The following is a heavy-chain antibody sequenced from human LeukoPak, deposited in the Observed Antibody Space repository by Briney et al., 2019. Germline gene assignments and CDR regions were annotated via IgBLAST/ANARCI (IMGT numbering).Heavy chain of an antibody. Sequence: GGSRRLSCAASGFTFDDYAMYWVRQAPGKGLDWVSGVSWNSRIIDYADSVKGRYTISRDNAKRSLYLQMNSLRSEDTAFYYCARLTGAASGTYYFDYWGQGTLVTVSS. V-gene: IGHV3-9*01. CDR2: VSWNSRII. J-gene: IGHJ4*02. CDR1: GFTFDDYA. D-gene: IGHD1-26*01. CDR3: ARLTGAASGTYYFDY.